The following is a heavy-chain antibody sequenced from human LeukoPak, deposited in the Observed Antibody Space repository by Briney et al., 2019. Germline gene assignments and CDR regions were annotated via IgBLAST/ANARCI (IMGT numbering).Heavy chain of an antibody. CDR2: ISSSSSTI. CDR1: GFTFSSYS. Sequence: GGSLRLSCAASGFTFSSYSMNWVRQAPGKGLEWVSYISSSSSTIYYADSVKGRFTISRDNSKNTLSLQMDSLRAEDTAVYSCAKTRRFGELFGDFDYWGQGTLVTVSS. CDR3: AKTRRFGELFGDFDY. V-gene: IGHV3-48*01. J-gene: IGHJ4*02. D-gene: IGHD3-10*01.